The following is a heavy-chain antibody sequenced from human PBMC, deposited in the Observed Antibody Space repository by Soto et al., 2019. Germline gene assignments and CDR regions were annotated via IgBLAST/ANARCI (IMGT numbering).Heavy chain of an antibody. CDR2: ISGSGGST. CDR1: GFTFSSYA. V-gene: IGHV3-23*01. J-gene: IGHJ4*02. CDR3: AKAHYGSGSYFDY. D-gene: IGHD3-10*01. Sequence: GGSLRLSCAASGFTFSSYAMSWVRQAPGKGLECVSAISGSGGSTYYADSVKGRFTISRDNSKNTLYLQMNSLRAEDTAVYYCAKAHYGSGSYFDYWGQGTLVTVSS.